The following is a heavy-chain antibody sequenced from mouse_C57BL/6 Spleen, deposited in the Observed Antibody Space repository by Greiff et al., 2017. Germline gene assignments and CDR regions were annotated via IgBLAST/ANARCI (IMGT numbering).Heavy chain of an antibody. Sequence: QVQLQQSGAELVKPGASVKISCKASGYAFSSYWMNWVKQRPGKGLEWIGQIYPGDGDTNYNGKFKGKATLTADKSSSTAYMQLSSLTSEDSAVYFCATTMVTTRPLYFDYWGQGTTLTVSS. V-gene: IGHV1-80*01. J-gene: IGHJ2*01. CDR2: IYPGDGDT. CDR3: ATTMVTTRPLYFDY. CDR1: GYAFSSYW. D-gene: IGHD2-2*01.